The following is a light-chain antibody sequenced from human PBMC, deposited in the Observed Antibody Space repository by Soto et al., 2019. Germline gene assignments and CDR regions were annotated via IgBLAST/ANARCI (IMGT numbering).Light chain of an antibody. CDR1: HVISSW. CDR3: QQTNDFPYT. V-gene: IGKV1-12*01. Sequence: DIQMTQSPSSVSASVGDRVTITCRASHVISSWLAWYQQKPGKAPKLLIYAASRLQSGVPSRFSGSESGADFSLTISSLKPEDVASYYCQQTNDFPYTFGQGTKLEIK. CDR2: AAS. J-gene: IGKJ2*01.